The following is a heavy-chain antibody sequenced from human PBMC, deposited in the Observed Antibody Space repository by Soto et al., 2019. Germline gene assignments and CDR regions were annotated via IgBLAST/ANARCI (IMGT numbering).Heavy chain of an antibody. Sequence: GGSLRLSCAAPGFTFSSYAMHWVGQSPGKGLEWVAVISYDGSNKYYADSVKGRFTISRDNSKNTLYLQMNSLRAEDTAVYYCARGFNSYYYYGMDVWGQGTTVTVSS. CDR1: GFTFSSYA. CDR2: ISYDGSNK. CDR3: ARGFNSYYYYGMDV. J-gene: IGHJ6*02. D-gene: IGHD1-1*01. V-gene: IGHV3-30-3*01.